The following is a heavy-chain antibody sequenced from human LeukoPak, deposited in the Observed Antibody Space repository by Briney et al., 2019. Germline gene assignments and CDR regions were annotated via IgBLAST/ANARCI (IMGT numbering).Heavy chain of an antibody. CDR3: ARENCSGGSCYFDTLAYFDY. CDR2: IIPIFGTA. CDR1: GGTFSSYA. D-gene: IGHD2-15*01. J-gene: IGHJ4*02. Sequence: SVKVSCKASGGTFSSYAISWVRQAPGQGLEWMGGIIPIFGTANYAQKFQGRVTITADESTSTAYMELSSLRSEDTAVYYCARENCSGGSCYFDTLAYFDYWGPGTLVTVSS. V-gene: IGHV1-69*13.